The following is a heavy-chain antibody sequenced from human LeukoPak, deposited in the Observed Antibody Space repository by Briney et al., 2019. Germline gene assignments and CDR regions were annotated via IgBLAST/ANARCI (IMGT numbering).Heavy chain of an antibody. CDR3: ARHRSGTTADF. CDR2: ISYSGST. V-gene: IGHV4-59*08. CDR1: GGSISGYY. D-gene: IGHD1-7*01. Sequence: SETLSLTCTVSGGSISGYYWSWIRQPPGMGLEWIGYISYSGSTNYNASLTSRVTMSVDTSKNQLSLRLSSVTAADTAVYYCARHRSGTTADFWRQGTLVTVSS. J-gene: IGHJ4*02.